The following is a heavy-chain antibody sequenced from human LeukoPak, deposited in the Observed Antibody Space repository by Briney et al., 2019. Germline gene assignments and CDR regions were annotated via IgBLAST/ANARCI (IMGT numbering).Heavy chain of an antibody. CDR1: GGSVSSGSYY. D-gene: IGHD2-21*02. Sequence: SDTLSLTCTVSGGSVSSGSYYWSWIRQPPGKGLEWIGYIYYSGSTNYNPSLKSRVTISVDTSKNQFSLKLSSVTAADTAVYYCAREYCGGDCYPDYWGQGTLVTVSS. V-gene: IGHV4-61*01. CDR2: IYYSGST. J-gene: IGHJ4*02. CDR3: AREYCGGDCYPDY.